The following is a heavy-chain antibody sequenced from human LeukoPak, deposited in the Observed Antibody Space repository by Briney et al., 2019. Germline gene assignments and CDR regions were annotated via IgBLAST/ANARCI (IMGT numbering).Heavy chain of an antibody. CDR1: GFTFSSYS. J-gene: IGHJ4*02. D-gene: IGHD4-17*01. V-gene: IGHV3-48*04. Sequence: GGSLRLSCAASGFTFSSYSMDWVRQAAGKGLEWVSYISNSSTTTQYADSVKGRFTISRDNAKNSLYLQMNSLRVEDTAVYYCARTVSYWGQGTLVTVSS. CDR3: ARTVSY. CDR2: ISNSSTTT.